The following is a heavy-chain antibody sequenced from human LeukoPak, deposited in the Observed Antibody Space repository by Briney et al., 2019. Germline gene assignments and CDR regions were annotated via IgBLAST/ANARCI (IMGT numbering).Heavy chain of an antibody. V-gene: IGHV3-48*04. CDR3: ADNLSR. D-gene: IGHD1-1*01. CDR2: IDKNGYTI. Sequence: GGSLRLSCAVSGFTLSPTSMNWVRQAPGKGLEWIAHIDKNGYTIYYADSVKGRFTISRDTAKNSLYLQMNSLRAEDTAVYYCADNLSRWGQGTLVTVSS. J-gene: IGHJ4*02. CDR1: GFTLSPTS.